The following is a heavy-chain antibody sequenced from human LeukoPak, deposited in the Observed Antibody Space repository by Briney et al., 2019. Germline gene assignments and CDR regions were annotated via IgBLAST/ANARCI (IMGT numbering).Heavy chain of an antibody. J-gene: IGHJ4*02. V-gene: IGHV3-53*05. CDR2: IYSGGST. Sequence: GGSLRLSCAASGFTVSSNYMSWVRQAPGKGLEWVSVIYSGGSTYYADSVKGRFTISRDNSKNTLYLQMNSLRAEDTAVYYCAKDLGSYSSSWQTDYWGQGTLVTVSS. CDR3: AKDLGSYSSSWQTDY. CDR1: GFTVSSNY. D-gene: IGHD6-13*01.